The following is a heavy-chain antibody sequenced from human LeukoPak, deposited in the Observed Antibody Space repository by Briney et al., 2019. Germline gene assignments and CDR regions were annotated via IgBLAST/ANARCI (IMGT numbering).Heavy chain of an antibody. CDR3: ARVGLTTGETDY. V-gene: IGHV4-34*01. Sequence: PSETLSLTCAVYGGSFSGYYWSWIRQPPGKGLEWIGEINHSGSTNYNPSLKSRVTISVDTSKNQFSLKLSSVTAADTAVYCCARVGLTTGETDYWGQGTLVTVSS. CDR2: INHSGST. J-gene: IGHJ4*02. D-gene: IGHD4-17*01. CDR1: GGSFSGYY.